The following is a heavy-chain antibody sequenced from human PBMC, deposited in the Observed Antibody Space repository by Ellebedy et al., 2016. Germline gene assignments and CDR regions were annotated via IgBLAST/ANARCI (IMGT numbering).Heavy chain of an antibody. CDR1: GGSISSGGYY. J-gene: IGHJ3*02. Sequence: LRLXXTVSGGSISSGGYYWSWIRQHPGKGLEWIGYIYYSGSTYYNPSLKSRVTISVDTSKNQFSLKLSSVTAADTAVYYCARVTTMVRGVYDAFDIWGQGTMVTVSS. CDR2: IYYSGST. CDR3: ARVTTMVRGVYDAFDI. D-gene: IGHD3-10*01. V-gene: IGHV4-31*03.